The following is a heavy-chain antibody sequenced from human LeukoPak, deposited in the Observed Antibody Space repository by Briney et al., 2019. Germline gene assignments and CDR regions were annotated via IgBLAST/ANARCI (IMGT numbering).Heavy chain of an antibody. J-gene: IGHJ3*02. CDR1: GYSISSGYY. CDR3: AKALLYGSGSYGAFDI. CDR2: IYHSGST. V-gene: IGHV4-38-2*01. D-gene: IGHD3-10*01. Sequence: SETLSLTCAVSGYSISSGYYWGWIRQPPGKGLEWIGCIYHSGSTYYNPSLKSRATISVDTAKSQCSLKLSSVTAADTAVEYCAKALLYGSGSYGAFDILGQGTMVTVSS.